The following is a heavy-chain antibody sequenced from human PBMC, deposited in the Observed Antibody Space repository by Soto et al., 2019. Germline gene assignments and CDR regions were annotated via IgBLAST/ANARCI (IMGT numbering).Heavy chain of an antibody. D-gene: IGHD6-19*01. CDR1: GYTFTSYG. V-gene: IGHV1-18*04. J-gene: IGHJ6*02. Sequence: QVQLVQSGAEVKKPGASVRVSCEASGYTFTSYGISWVRQAPGQGLEWMGWISAYSGSTNYARKLQGRVTMTTDRSTRAVYMELRSLRSDDTAVYYCARDSWGLAVPDYHYYAMDVWGQGTTVTVS. CDR3: ARDSWGLAVPDYHYYAMDV. CDR2: ISAYSGST.